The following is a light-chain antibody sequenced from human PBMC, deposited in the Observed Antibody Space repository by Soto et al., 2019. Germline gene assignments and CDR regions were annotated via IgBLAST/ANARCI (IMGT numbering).Light chain of an antibody. CDR1: LSIRSY. J-gene: IGKJ4*01. CDR3: HNSHSPPPC. CDR2: AAS. V-gene: IGKV1-39*01. Sequence: DTLKRQSPSSLSASVGDSVTTACRVSLSIRSYLNWYQQEPVAAPTLLIYAASSLQSGVPSRFSGSGSGTDCTFTISSLQPEDVATYYCHNSHSPPPCFGGRRKGDI.